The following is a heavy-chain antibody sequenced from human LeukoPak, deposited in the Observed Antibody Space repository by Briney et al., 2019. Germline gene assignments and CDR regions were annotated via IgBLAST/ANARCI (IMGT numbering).Heavy chain of an antibody. CDR1: GYSISSGYY. CDR2: IYHSGST. D-gene: IGHD5-12*01. Sequence: PETLSLTCTVSGYSISSGYYWGWIRQPPGKGLEWIGSIYHSGSTYYNPSLKSRVTISVDTSKNQFSLKLSSVTAADTAVYYCARGATGKAFDIWGQGTMVTVSS. V-gene: IGHV4-38-2*02. CDR3: ARGATGKAFDI. J-gene: IGHJ3*02.